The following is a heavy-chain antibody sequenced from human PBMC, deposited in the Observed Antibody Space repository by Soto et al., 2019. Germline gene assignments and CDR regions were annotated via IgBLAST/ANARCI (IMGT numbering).Heavy chain of an antibody. Sequence: GASVKVSCKASGYTFTSYGISWVRQAPGQGLEWMGWISAYNGNTNYAQKLQGRVTMTTDTSTSTAYMELRSLRSDDTAVYYCARDQRCSGGSCYSYWFDPWGQGTLVTVS. CDR1: GYTFTSYG. CDR2: ISAYNGNT. J-gene: IGHJ5*02. CDR3: ARDQRCSGGSCYSYWFDP. V-gene: IGHV1-18*01. D-gene: IGHD2-15*01.